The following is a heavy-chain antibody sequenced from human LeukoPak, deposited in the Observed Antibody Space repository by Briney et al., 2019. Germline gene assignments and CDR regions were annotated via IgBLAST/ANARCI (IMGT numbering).Heavy chain of an antibody. V-gene: IGHV3-21*01. CDR1: GFTVSSNY. CDR3: ARGPYGGYATPSDY. D-gene: IGHD5-12*01. CDR2: ISSSSSYI. J-gene: IGHJ4*02. Sequence: GGSLRLSCAASGFTVSSNYMSWVRQAPGKGLEWVSSISSSSSYIYYADSVKGRFTISRDNAKNSLYLQMNSLRAEDTAVYYCARGPYGGYATPSDYWGQGTLVTVSS.